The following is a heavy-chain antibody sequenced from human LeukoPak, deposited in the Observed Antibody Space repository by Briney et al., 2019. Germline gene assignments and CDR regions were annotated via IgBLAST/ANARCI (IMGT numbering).Heavy chain of an antibody. D-gene: IGHD3-22*01. Sequence: GGSLRLSCAASGFTFSSYGMHWVRQAPGKGLEWVAFIRYDGSNKYYADSVKGRFTISRDNSKNTLYLQMNSLRAEDTAVYYCAKLVGLYYDSSGPIGVDYWGQGTLVTVSS. CDR3: AKLVGLYYDSSGPIGVDY. V-gene: IGHV3-30*02. CDR1: GFTFSSYG. CDR2: IRYDGSNK. J-gene: IGHJ4*02.